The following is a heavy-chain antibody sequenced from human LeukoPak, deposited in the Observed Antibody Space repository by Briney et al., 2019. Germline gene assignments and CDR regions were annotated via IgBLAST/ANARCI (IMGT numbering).Heavy chain of an antibody. V-gene: IGHV1-2*02. CDR1: GYTFTSYY. CDR3: ARGLPFITMVRGVNNWFDP. Sequence: GASVKVSCKASGYTFTSYYMHWVRQAPGQGLEWMGWINPNSGGTNYAQKFQGRVTMTRDTSISTAYMELSRLRSDDTAVYYCARGLPFITMVRGVNNWFDPWGQGTLVTVSS. J-gene: IGHJ5*02. D-gene: IGHD3-10*01. CDR2: INPNSGGT.